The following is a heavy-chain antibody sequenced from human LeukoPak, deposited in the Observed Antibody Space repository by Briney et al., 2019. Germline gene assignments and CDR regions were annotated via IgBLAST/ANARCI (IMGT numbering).Heavy chain of an antibody. D-gene: IGHD3-10*01. J-gene: IGHJ4*02. Sequence: GGSLRLSCAASGFTFSTYGMSWVRQAPGKGLEWVSAVRGSGNDTYYADSVKGRFTISRDNSKNTVYLQMNSLKTEDTAVYYCLRDWYGSGSYWQIRESYFDYWGQGTLVTVSS. CDR2: VRGSGNDT. CDR1: GFTFSTYG. V-gene: IGHV3-23*01. CDR3: LRDWYGSGSYWQIRESYFDY.